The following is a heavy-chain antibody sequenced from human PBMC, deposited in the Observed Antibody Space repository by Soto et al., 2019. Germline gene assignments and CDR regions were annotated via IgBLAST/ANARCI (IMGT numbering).Heavy chain of an antibody. CDR1: GYSFHSYG. J-gene: IGHJ3*02. CDR3: ARVRERIGVTGTDDAFDI. D-gene: IGHD3-3*01. CDR2: ISPYNGNT. V-gene: IGHV1-18*01. Sequence: ASVKVSCKAAGYSFHSYGLSWVRLAPGQGLEWMGWISPYNGNTNYAQRFQGRLTMTTDTSTITAYMELRSLRSDDTAVYYCARVRERIGVTGTDDAFDIWGQGTAVTVSS.